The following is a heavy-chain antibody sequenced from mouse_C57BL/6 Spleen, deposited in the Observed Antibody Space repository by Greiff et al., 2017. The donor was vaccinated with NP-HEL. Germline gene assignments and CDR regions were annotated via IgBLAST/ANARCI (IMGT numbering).Heavy chain of an antibody. CDR1: GFTFSDYY. CDR3: AREDYYGSSYYFDY. CDR2: INYDGSST. J-gene: IGHJ2*01. V-gene: IGHV5-16*01. D-gene: IGHD1-1*01. Sequence: EVKLMESEGGLVQPGSSMKLSCTASGFTFSDYYMAWVRQVPEKGLEWVAKINYDGSSTYYLDSLKSRFIISRDNAKNILYLQMSSLKSEHTATYFWAREDYYGSSYYFDYWGQGTTLTVSS.